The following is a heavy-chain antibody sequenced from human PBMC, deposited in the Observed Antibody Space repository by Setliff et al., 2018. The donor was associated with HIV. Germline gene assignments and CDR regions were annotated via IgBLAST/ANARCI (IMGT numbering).Heavy chain of an antibody. V-gene: IGHV4-30-4*08. D-gene: IGHD3-22*01. CDR2: IHYSGST. CDR1: GDSISSGGHY. CDR3: ASRDTSRYFDDY. J-gene: IGHJ4*02. Sequence: SETLSLTCSVSGDSISSGGHYWSWIRQSPGKGLEWIGYIHYSGSTFFNPSLKSRVSISTDTSKNQFSLKLTSVTAADTAVYYCASRDTSRYFDDYWGQGTLVTVSS.